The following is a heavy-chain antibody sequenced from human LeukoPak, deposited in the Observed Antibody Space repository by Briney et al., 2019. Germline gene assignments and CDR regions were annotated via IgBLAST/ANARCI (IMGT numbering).Heavy chain of an antibody. Sequence: PGGSLRLSCAASGFTFSSYSMNWVRQAPGKGLEWVPSISSSSSYVYYADSVKGRFTISRDNAKNSLYLQMNSLRAEDTAVYYCARDGEVVVTAFYFDYWGQGTLVTVSS. J-gene: IGHJ4*02. CDR1: GFTFSSYS. D-gene: IGHD2-21*02. CDR3: ARDGEVVVTAFYFDY. V-gene: IGHV3-21*01. CDR2: ISSSSSYV.